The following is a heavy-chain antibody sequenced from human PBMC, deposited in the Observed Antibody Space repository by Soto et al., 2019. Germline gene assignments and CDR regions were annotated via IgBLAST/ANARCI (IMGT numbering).Heavy chain of an antibody. J-gene: IGHJ6*02. CDR2: IKQDGSNK. CDR3: ARSIVDFWSGYSPNYYYYGMDV. D-gene: IGHD3-3*01. CDR1: GFTFSSYW. V-gene: IGHV3-7*02. Sequence: GGSLRLSCAASGFTFSSYWMSWVRQAPGKELEWVANIKQDGSNKYYADSVKGRFTISRDNSKNTLYLQMNSLRAEDTAVYYCARSIVDFWSGYSPNYYYYGMDVWGQGTTVTVSS.